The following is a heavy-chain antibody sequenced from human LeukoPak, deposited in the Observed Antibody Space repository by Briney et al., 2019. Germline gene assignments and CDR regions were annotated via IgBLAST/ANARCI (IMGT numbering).Heavy chain of an antibody. CDR3: AKEGTKYSSSGFDC. V-gene: IGHV3-30*18. CDR1: GFIFSSFG. CDR2: VAHDGSVK. J-gene: IGHJ5*01. Sequence: VRSLRLSSAAYGFIFSSFGMQWVSHAPGKELERMTVVAHDGSVKHYADPVKGRFTISRDNSKDTLYLQMNSLTAEDTAVYYCAKEGTKYSSSGFDCWGQGTLVTASS. D-gene: IGHD6-13*01.